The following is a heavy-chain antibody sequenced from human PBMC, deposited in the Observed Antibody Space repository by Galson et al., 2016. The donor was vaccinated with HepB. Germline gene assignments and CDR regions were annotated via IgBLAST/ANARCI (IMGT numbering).Heavy chain of an antibody. CDR2: IRGTGANT. D-gene: IGHD3-22*01. J-gene: IGHJ4*02. CDR3: AKDLGPYDSCGFYYTDY. V-gene: IGHV3-23*01. CDR1: GFSLSSYG. Sequence: SLRLSCAASGFSLSSYGMQWVRQAPGKGLEWVSGIRGTGANTYYADSVKCRFTISRDNSKNTLYLQMNGLRAEDTAVYYCAKDLGPYDSCGFYYTDYWGQGTLVTVSS.